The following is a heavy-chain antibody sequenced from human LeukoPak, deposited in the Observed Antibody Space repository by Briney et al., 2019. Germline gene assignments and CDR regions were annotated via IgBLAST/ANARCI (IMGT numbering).Heavy chain of an antibody. CDR3: ATRSHCSSTSCPIGSYYYYGMDV. J-gene: IGHJ6*02. CDR1: GYTFTSYD. D-gene: IGHD2-2*01. V-gene: IGHV1-3*01. CDR2: INAGNGNT. Sequence: ASVKVSCKASGYTFTSYDINWVRQATGQGLEWMGWINAGNGNTKYSQKFQGRVTITRDTSASTAYMELSSLRSEDTAVYYCATRSHCSSTSCPIGSYYYYGMDVWGQGTTVTVSS.